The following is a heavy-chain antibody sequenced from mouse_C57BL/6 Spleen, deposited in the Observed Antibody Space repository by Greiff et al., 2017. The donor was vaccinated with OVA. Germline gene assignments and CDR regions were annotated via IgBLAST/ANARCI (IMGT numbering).Heavy chain of an antibody. V-gene: IGHV5-16*01. CDR1: GFTFSDYY. Sequence: EVQVVESEGGLVQPGSSMKLSCTASGFTFSDYYMAWVRQVPEKGLEWVANINYDGSSTYYLDSLKSRFIIPRDNAKNILYLQMSSLKSEDTATYYCARERDYDAMDYWGQGTSVTVSS. CDR3: ARERDYDAMDY. CDR2: INYDGSST. J-gene: IGHJ4*01.